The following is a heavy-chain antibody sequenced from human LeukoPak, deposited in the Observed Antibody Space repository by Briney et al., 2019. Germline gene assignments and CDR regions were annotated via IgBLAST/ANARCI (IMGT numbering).Heavy chain of an antibody. V-gene: IGHV3-23*01. D-gene: IGHD2-21*02. Sequence: GGSLRLSCAASGFTFSSYAMSWVRQAPGKGLEWVSAISGSGGSTYYADSVKGRFTISRDNSKNTLYLQMNSLRAEDTAVYYCARGGWYCGGDSYSSHFDYWGQGTLVTVSS. CDR3: ARGGWYCGGDSYSSHFDY. CDR1: GFTFSSYA. J-gene: IGHJ4*02. CDR2: ISGSGGST.